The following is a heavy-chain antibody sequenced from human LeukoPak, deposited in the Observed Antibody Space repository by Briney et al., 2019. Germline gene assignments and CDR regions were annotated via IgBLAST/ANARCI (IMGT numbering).Heavy chain of an antibody. J-gene: IGHJ4*02. CDR3: ARSLVLRYFDWLLPPLDY. CDR1: GFTFSSYS. CDR2: ISSSSSTI. D-gene: IGHD3-9*01. Sequence: PGGSLRLSCAASGFTFSSYSMNWVRQAPGKGLEWVSYISSSSSTIYYADSVKGRFTISRDNAKNSLYLQMNSLRAEDTAVYYCARSLVLRYFDWLLPPLDYWGQGTPVTVSS. V-gene: IGHV3-48*01.